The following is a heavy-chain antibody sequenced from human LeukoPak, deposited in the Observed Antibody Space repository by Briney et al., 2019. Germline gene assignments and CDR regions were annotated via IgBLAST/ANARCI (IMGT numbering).Heavy chain of an antibody. Sequence: ASVKVSCKVSGYTLTQLSVHWLRQAPGKGLEWMGGFDVEDGEIIYAQKFQGRVTMTEDTSTDTAYMELSSLRSEDTAVYYCATNRQIMILGVVIMPAFDIWGQGTMVTVSS. J-gene: IGHJ3*02. D-gene: IGHD3-3*01. CDR2: FDVEDGEI. CDR3: ATNRQIMILGVVIMPAFDI. CDR1: GYTLTQLS. V-gene: IGHV1-24*01.